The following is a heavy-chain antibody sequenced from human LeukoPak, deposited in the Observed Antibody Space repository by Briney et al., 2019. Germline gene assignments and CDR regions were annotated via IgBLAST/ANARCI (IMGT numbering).Heavy chain of an antibody. CDR2: INHSGST. D-gene: IGHD3-9*01. Sequence: SETLSLTCAVYGGSFSGYYWSWIRQPPGKGLEWIGEINHSGSTNYNPSLKSRVTISVDTSKNQFSLKLSSVTAADTAVYYCARGGNYDILTGYYKGYYFDYWGQGTLVTVSS. CDR3: ARGGNYDILTGYYKGYYFDY. V-gene: IGHV4-34*01. CDR1: GGSFSGYY. J-gene: IGHJ4*02.